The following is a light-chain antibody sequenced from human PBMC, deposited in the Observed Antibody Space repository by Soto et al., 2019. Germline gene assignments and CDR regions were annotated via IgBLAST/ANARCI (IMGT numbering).Light chain of an antibody. CDR3: QHYSAFSVT. J-gene: IGKJ1*01. CDR2: GAS. CDR1: QSVSSNY. Sequence: EIVLTQSPGTLSLSPGERATLSCRASQSVSSNYLAWYQQKPGQAPRLLIFGASIRDTGIPDRFSGSGSGTEFSLTISSLQPGDLATYYCQHYSAFSVTFGQGTKVDIK. V-gene: IGKV3-20*01.